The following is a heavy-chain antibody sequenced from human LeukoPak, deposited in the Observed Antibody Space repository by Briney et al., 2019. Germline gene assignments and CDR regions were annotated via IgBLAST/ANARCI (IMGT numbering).Heavy chain of an antibody. Sequence: ASVKVSCKASGGTCSSYAISWVRQAPGQGLEWMGGIIPIFGTANYAQKFQGRVTITADESTSTAYMELSSLRSEDTAVYYCARELGIAARYFDYWGQGTLVTVSS. CDR1: GGTCSSYA. V-gene: IGHV1-69*13. J-gene: IGHJ4*02. D-gene: IGHD6-6*01. CDR3: ARELGIAARYFDY. CDR2: IIPIFGTA.